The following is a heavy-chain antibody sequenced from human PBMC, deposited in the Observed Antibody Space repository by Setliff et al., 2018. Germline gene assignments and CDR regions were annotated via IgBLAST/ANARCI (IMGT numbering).Heavy chain of an antibody. Sequence: SETLSLTCTVSGGSISSYYWSWIRQPPWKGLEWIGYIYTSGSTNYNPSLKSRVTISLDMSKNQLSLKLTSVTAADTAVYYCARHVGSRSRGYNYYYYYMDVWGKGTTVTVSS. CDR1: GGSISSYY. D-gene: IGHD3-10*01. V-gene: IGHV4-59*08. J-gene: IGHJ6*03. CDR2: IYTSGST. CDR3: ARHVGSRSRGYNYYYYYMDV.